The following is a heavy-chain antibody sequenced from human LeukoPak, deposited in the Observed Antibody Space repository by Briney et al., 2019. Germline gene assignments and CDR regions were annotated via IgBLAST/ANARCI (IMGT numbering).Heavy chain of an antibody. CDR1: GFTFSSYE. V-gene: IGHV3-48*03. Sequence: PGGSLRLSCAASGFTFSSYEMNWVRQAPGKGLEWVSYISSSGATMYYADSVKGRFTISRDNARNSLYLQMDSLRAEDSAIYYCARDRRDYFRPYFDFWGQGTLVTVSS. J-gene: IGHJ5*01. D-gene: IGHD5-24*01. CDR3: ARDRRDYFRPYFDF. CDR2: ISSSGATM.